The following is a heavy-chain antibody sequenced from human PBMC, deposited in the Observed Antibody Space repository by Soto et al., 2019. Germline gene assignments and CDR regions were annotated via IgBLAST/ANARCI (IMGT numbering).Heavy chain of an antibody. D-gene: IGHD2-21*01. CDR1: GFTFSSYA. Sequence: PGGSLRLSCAASGFTFSSYAMSWVRQAPGKGLEWVSAISGSGGSTYYADSVKGRFTISRDNSKNTPYLQMNSLRAVVTAVYYCAKDRLAYCGGDCYSSGQYVDYWGQGTLVTVS. V-gene: IGHV3-23*01. CDR2: ISGSGGST. J-gene: IGHJ4*02. CDR3: AKDRLAYCGGDCYSSGQYVDY.